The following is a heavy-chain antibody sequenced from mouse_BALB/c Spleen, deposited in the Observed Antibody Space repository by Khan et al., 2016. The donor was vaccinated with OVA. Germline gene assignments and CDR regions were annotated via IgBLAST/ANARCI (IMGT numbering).Heavy chain of an antibody. CDR1: GYTFTSYT. Sequence: VQLVESGAELARPGASVKMSCKASGYTFTSYTIHWIKKRPGQGLEWIGYINPSNGYTNYNQKFKDKATLTTDKSSTTAYLQLSSLTSDESAVYSCVRDGAYHRNDGWFAYWGQGTLVTVSA. J-gene: IGHJ3*01. CDR3: VRDGAYHRNDGWFAY. D-gene: IGHD2-14*01. V-gene: IGHV1-4*01. CDR2: INPSNGYT.